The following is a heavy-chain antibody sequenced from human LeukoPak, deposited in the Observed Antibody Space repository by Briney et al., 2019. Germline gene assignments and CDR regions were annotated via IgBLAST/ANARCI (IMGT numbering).Heavy chain of an antibody. CDR3: AKGISADGYNFERGADY. V-gene: IGHV3-23*01. D-gene: IGHD5-24*01. CDR2: VGGDGRVT. J-gene: IGHJ4*02. Sequence: GGSLRLSCAASGFTFRTYGMHWVRQAPGKGLEWVSSVGGDGRVTYYADSVKGRFTISRDNSKNTIFLRMNSLRVEDTAVYYCAKGISADGYNFERGADYWGQGAQVIVSS. CDR1: GFTFRTYG.